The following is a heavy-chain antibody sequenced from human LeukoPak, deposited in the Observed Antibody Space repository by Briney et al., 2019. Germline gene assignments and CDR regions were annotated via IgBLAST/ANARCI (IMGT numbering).Heavy chain of an antibody. J-gene: IGHJ5*02. D-gene: IGHD4-17*01. CDR2: INHRGST. V-gene: IGHV4-34*01. CDR3: ARSPQGTATTANWLDP. Sequence: SETLSLTCAVYGTSFSGYYWSWIRQPPGKGLEWIGDINHRGSTNYNPSLKSRVTISVDASKNQFSLNLTSVTAADTAVYYCARSPQGTATTANWLDPWGQGTLVTVSS. CDR1: GTSFSGYY.